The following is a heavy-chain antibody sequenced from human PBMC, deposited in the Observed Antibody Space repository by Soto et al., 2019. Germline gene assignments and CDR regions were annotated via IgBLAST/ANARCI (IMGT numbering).Heavy chain of an antibody. J-gene: IGHJ5*02. D-gene: IGHD3-3*01. CDR3: ARVRDWFDT. Sequence: RSLPCAVYGGSFSGYYWNWIRQPPGKGLEWIGEIDHSGYTNYNPSLKSRVTISVDTSKNQFSLRLTSVTAADTAVYYCARVRDWFDTWGQGTLVTVSS. V-gene: IGHV4-34*01. CDR1: GGSFSGYY. CDR2: IDHSGYT.